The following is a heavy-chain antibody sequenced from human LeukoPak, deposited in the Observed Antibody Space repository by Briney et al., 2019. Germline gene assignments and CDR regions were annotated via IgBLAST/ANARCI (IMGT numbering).Heavy chain of an antibody. Sequence: SETLSLTCTVSGGSISSYYWNWIRQPPGKGLEWIGYASYSGSTNYNPSLKSRVSISVDTSKNQFSLKLSSVTAADTAVYYCARAHRGGVVRNRLSPVHAFDIWGQGTMVTVSS. CDR3: ARAHRGGVVRNRLSPVHAFDI. CDR2: ASYSGST. V-gene: IGHV4-59*01. J-gene: IGHJ3*02. CDR1: GGSISSYY. D-gene: IGHD3-10*01.